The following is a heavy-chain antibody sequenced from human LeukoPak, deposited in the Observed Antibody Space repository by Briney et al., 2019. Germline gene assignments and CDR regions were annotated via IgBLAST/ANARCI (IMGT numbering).Heavy chain of an antibody. Sequence: GRSLRLSCAASGFTFSSYGMHWVRQAPGKGLEWVAVIWYDGSNKYYADSVKGRFTISRDNSKNTLYLQMNSLRAEDTAVYYCARGRTGTVLGLDNWGQGTLVTVSS. CDR3: ARGRTGTVLGLDN. J-gene: IGHJ4*02. CDR1: GFTFSSYG. D-gene: IGHD1-1*01. CDR2: IWYDGSNK. V-gene: IGHV3-33*01.